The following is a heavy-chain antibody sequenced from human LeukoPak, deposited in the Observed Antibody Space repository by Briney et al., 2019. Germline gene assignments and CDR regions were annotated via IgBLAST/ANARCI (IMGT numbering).Heavy chain of an antibody. CDR3: ARDQDYYDNSNYYDAFDI. Sequence: AGGSLRLSCAASGFTFSSYAMSWVRQAPGKGLEWVSAISGSGGSTYYADSVKGRFTISRDNSKNTLYLQMNSLRAEDTAVYYCARDQDYYDNSNYYDAFDIWGPGTVVTVSS. CDR2: ISGSGGST. D-gene: IGHD3-22*01. J-gene: IGHJ3*02. V-gene: IGHV3-23*01. CDR1: GFTFSSYA.